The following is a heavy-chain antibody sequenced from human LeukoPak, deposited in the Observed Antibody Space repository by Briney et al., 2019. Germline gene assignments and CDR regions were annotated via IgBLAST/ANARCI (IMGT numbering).Heavy chain of an antibody. D-gene: IGHD2-2*01. Sequence: PGGSLRLSCAASGFTFSTYWMSWVRQAPGKGLEWVGRIKSKTDGGTTDYAAPVKGRFTISRDDSKNTLYLQMNSLKTEDTAVYYCTTSPGVVVVPAAVGWVLLDVWGKGTTVTVSS. CDR2: IKSKTDGGTT. CDR1: GFTFSTYW. CDR3: TTSPGVVVVPAAVGWVLLDV. V-gene: IGHV3-15*01. J-gene: IGHJ6*04.